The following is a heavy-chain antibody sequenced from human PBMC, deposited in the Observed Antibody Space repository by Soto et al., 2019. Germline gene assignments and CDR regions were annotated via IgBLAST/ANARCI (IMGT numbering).Heavy chain of an antibody. Sequence: ESGGGLVQPGGSLRLSCAASGFTVSSNYMSWVRQAPGKGLEWVSVIYSGGSTYYADSVKGRFTISRDNSKNTLYLQMNSLRAEDTAVYYCARRTDGYYYYYGMDVWGQGTTVTVSS. J-gene: IGHJ6*02. CDR3: ARRTDGYYYYYGMDV. CDR2: IYSGGST. CDR1: GFTVSSNY. V-gene: IGHV3-66*01.